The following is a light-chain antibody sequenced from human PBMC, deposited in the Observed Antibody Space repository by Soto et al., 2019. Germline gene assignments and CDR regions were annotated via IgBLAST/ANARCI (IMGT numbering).Light chain of an antibody. Sequence: IQMTQSPSSLSASVGDRVTITCRASQAIRNDLGWYQQKPGKAPKVLINGASNLQSGVPSRFSGSGSGTEFPLTISSLQPEEFATYFCLQDYNYPRTFGQGTKVDIK. J-gene: IGKJ1*01. V-gene: IGKV1-6*02. CDR2: GAS. CDR3: LQDYNYPRT. CDR1: QAIRND.